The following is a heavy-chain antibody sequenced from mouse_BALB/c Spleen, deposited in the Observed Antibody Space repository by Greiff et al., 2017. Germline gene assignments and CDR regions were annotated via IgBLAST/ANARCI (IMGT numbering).Heavy chain of an antibody. D-gene: IGHD1-1*01. Sequence: EVQLVESGGGLVQPGGSLKLSCAASGFTFSSYGMSWVRQTPDKRLELVATINSNGGSTYYPDSVKGRFTISRDNAKNTLYLQMSSLKSEDTAMYYCAREDYYGSSYYWYFDVWGAGTTVTVSS. CDR2: INSNGGST. V-gene: IGHV5-6-3*01. CDR3: AREDYYGSSYYWYFDV. J-gene: IGHJ1*01. CDR1: GFTFSSYG.